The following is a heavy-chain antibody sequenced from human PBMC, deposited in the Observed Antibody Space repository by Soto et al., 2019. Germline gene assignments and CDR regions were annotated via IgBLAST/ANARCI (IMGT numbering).Heavy chain of an antibody. J-gene: IGHJ4*02. CDR2: RYYSEST. CDR3: ARNKCSGGSCYSWSLDY. CDR1: GGSITTGGYY. D-gene: IGHD2-15*01. V-gene: IGHV4-31*03. Sequence: SETLSLTCTVSGGSITTGGYYWSWIRQLPGKGLEWIGHRYYSESTYYNPSLKSRVSISLDTSKNQFSLKLIFVTAADTAMYYCARNKCSGGSCYSWSLDYWGQGTPVTVYS.